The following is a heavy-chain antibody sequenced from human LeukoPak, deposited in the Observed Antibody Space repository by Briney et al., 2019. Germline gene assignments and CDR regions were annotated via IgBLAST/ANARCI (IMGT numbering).Heavy chain of an antibody. D-gene: IGHD2-2*02. Sequence: GGSLRLSCAASGFTFSSYWMTWVRQAPGKGLEWVANIGEDGSEKYYVDYVKGRFTISRDNAKNSLYLQMSSLRAEDTAIYYCVRAVPAAILGAFDIWGQGTMVTVSS. V-gene: IGHV3-7*01. J-gene: IGHJ3*02. CDR1: GFTFSSYW. CDR3: VRAVPAAILGAFDI. CDR2: IGEDGSEK.